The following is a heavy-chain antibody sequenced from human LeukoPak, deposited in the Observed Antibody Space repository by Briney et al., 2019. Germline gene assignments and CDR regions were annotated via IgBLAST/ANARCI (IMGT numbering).Heavy chain of an antibody. V-gene: IGHV3-30*02. CDR1: GFTFSSYG. D-gene: IGHD2-15*01. Sequence: GGSLRLSCAASGFTFSSYGMHWVRQAPGKGLEWVAFIRYDGSNKYYADSVKGRFTISRDNSKNTLYLQMNSLRAEDAAVYYCAKVWAMGYCTGGSCYGVHYWGQGTLVTVSS. CDR3: AKVWAMGYCTGGSCYGVHY. J-gene: IGHJ4*02. CDR2: IRYDGSNK.